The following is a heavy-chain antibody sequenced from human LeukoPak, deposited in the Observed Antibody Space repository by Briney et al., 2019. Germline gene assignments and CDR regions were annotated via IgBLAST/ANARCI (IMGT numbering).Heavy chain of an antibody. CDR2: LDPSDSYA. Sequence: GGSLQISCKGSGYTFSDYWISWMRQLPGKGLEWMGRLDPSDSYASYNPSFQGHVTMSADKSINTAYLKWSSLTASDSGMYYCARLPPKRGDWFDPWGQGTLVTVSS. CDR1: GYTFSDYW. CDR3: ARLPPKRGDWFDP. D-gene: IGHD3-16*01. V-gene: IGHV5-10-1*01. J-gene: IGHJ5*02.